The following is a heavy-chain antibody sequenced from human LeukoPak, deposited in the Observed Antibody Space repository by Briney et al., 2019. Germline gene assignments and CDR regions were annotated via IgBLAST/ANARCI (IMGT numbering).Heavy chain of an antibody. D-gene: IGHD3-22*01. J-gene: IGHJ6*03. CDR1: GGSISSYY. V-gene: IGHV4-59*01. CDR2: IYYSGST. CDR3: ARARYDSSGGYYYYYYYMDV. Sequence: SETLSLTCTVSGGSISSYYWSWIRQPPGKGLEWIGYIYYSGSTNYNPSLKSRVTISVDTSKNQFSLKLSSVTAADTAVYYCARARYDSSGGYYYYYYYMDVWGKGTTVTISS.